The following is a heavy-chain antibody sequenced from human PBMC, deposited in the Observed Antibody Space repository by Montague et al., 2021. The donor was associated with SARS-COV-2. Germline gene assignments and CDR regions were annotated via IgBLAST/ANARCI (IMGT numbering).Heavy chain of an antibody. D-gene: IGHD3-9*01. V-gene: IGHV4-59*08. Sequence: SETLSLTCTVSGVSVTDYYWSWIRQPPGKGLEWVGDVLYNKGTNFNPPLKSRVAISVDTSKDQFSLRLTSVTAADTAFYYCLRHPHYDGLNGPPDFWDQGTLVTVSS. CDR1: GVSVTDYY. CDR2: VLYNKGT. CDR3: LRHPHYDGLNGPPDF. J-gene: IGHJ4*02.